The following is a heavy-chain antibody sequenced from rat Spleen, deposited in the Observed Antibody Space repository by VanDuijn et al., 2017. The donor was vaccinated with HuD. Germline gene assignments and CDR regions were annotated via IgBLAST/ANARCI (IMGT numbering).Heavy chain of an antibody. V-gene: IGHV5S13*01. CDR2: ISTGGGNT. J-gene: IGHJ2*01. D-gene: IGHD1-12*02. CDR1: GFTFSNYG. Sequence: EVQLVESGGGLVQPGRSLKLSCAASGFTFSNYGMAWVRQAPTKGLEWVASISTGGGNTYYRDSVKGRFTISRDKAKSTRYLKLDSLRSEDTATYDCTTYTFYDGSYYPGGFDYWGQGVMVTVSS. CDR3: TTYTFYDGSYYPGGFDY.